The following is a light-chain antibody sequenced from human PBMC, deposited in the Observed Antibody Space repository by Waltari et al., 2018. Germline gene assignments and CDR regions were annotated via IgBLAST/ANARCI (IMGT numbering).Light chain of an antibody. V-gene: IGKV1D-8*03. CDR2: GAS. CDR3: QQYDDWLPIT. J-gene: IGKJ5*01. CDR1: QGISTY. Sequence: VIWMTQSPSLLSASPGDRVTITCRMSQGISTYLAWYQQKPGRAPDLLIYGASILRSGVPSRFSGSGSGTDFTLTISSLQSEDVAVYYCQQYDDWLPITFGQGTRLDIK.